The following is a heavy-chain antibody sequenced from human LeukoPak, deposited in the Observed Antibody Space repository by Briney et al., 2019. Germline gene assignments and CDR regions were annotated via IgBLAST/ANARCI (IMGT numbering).Heavy chain of an antibody. CDR2: IYHSGST. D-gene: IGHD2-2*01. Sequence: SETLSLTCTVSGYSISSGYYWGWIWQPPGKGLEWIGSIYHSGSTYYNPSLKSRVTISVDTSKNQFSLKLSSVTAADTAVYYCARPKPHYCSSTSCYPYFDYWGQGTLVTVSS. CDR3: ARPKPHYCSSTSCYPYFDY. CDR1: GYSISSGYY. J-gene: IGHJ4*02. V-gene: IGHV4-38-2*02.